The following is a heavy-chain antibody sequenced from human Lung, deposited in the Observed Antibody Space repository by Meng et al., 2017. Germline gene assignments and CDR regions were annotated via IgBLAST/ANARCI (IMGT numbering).Heavy chain of an antibody. CDR2: INWNGGST. Sequence: ESLKIPRAAPGFTLDDYGMSRVRQAPGKGLEWVSGINWNGGSTGYADSVKGRFTISRDNAKNSLYLQMNSLGAEDTALYYCARDWGSSWYTPEYWGQGTRVTVSS. J-gene: IGHJ4*02. CDR1: GFTLDDYG. V-gene: IGHV3-20*04. D-gene: IGHD6-13*01. CDR3: ARDWGSSWYTPEY.